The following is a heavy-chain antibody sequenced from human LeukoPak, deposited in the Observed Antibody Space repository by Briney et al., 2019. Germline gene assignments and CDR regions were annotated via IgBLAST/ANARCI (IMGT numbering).Heavy chain of an antibody. D-gene: IGHD2-2*01. CDR2: IWYDGSPD. CDR3: AKEGDYCSSSGCHKRGIDY. Sequence: GGSLRLSCAASGFTFSHYAMHWVRQAPGKGLEWVAVIWYDGSPDTYTDSVKGRFTVSRDNFKNVLHLQMNSLRVEDTAVYYCAKEGDYCSSSGCHKRGIDYWGQGTLVTVSS. CDR1: GFTFSHYA. J-gene: IGHJ4*02. V-gene: IGHV3-33*06.